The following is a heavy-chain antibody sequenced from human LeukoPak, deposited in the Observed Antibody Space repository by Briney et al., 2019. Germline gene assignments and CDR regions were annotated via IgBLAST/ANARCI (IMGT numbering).Heavy chain of an antibody. V-gene: IGHV3-74*01. Sequence: PGGSLRLSCAASGFTFSSNWMHWVRQAPGKGLVWVSRINSDGSSTSYADSVKGRFTISRDNAKNTLYLQMNSLRAEDTAVYYCARDGIVGAGNAFDIWGQGTMVTVSS. D-gene: IGHD1-26*01. CDR1: GFTFSSNW. CDR2: INSDGSST. CDR3: ARDGIVGAGNAFDI. J-gene: IGHJ3*02.